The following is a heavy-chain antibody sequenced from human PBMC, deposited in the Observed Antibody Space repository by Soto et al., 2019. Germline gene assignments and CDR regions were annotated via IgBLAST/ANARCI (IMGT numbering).Heavy chain of an antibody. J-gene: IGHJ4*02. CDR3: AKDNDIRGGSYSHMDY. V-gene: IGHV3-9*01. D-gene: IGHD1-26*01. Sequence: DVQLVESGGGLVQPGRSLRLSCAASGFTFDDYAMHWVRQAPGKGLEWVSGISWNSGSIGYADSVKGRFTISRDNAKNSLYLQMNSLRAEDTAFYYCAKDNDIRGGSYSHMDYWGQGTLVTVSS. CDR1: GFTFDDYA. CDR2: ISWNSGSI.